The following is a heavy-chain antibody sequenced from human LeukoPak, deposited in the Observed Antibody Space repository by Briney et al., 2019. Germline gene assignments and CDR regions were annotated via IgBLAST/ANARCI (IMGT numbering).Heavy chain of an antibody. D-gene: IGHD2-21*02. CDR1: GFTFSSSW. CDR2: IKPDGSEK. V-gene: IGHV3-7*01. Sequence: GGSLRLSCAASGFTFSSSWMSWVRQAPGKGLEWVANIKPDGSEKFHVDSVKGRFTISRDNSKSSLSLQMNSPRAEDTAVYYCARYGLTAALDFWGQGTLVTVSS. J-gene: IGHJ4*02. CDR3: ARYGLTAALDF.